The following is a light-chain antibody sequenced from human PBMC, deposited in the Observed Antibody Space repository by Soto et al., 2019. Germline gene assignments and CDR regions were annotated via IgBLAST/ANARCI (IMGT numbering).Light chain of an antibody. CDR3: QQYSSSST. CDR2: RAS. V-gene: IGKV1-5*03. Sequence: DIQMTQSPSTLSASLGGRVTITCRASQSISSWLAWYQQKPGKAPKLLIYRASNLQSGVPARFSGRGSGTDFTLTISILQPDDFANYYCQQYSSSSTFGQGTKVEMK. J-gene: IGKJ1*01. CDR1: QSISSW.